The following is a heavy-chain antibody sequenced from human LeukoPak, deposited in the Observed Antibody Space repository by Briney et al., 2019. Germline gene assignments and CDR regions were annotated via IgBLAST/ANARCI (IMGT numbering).Heavy chain of an antibody. D-gene: IGHD5-12*01. V-gene: IGHV1-8*02. CDR2: MNPNSGNT. CDR3: ARGFLFYSGYDYAHAFDI. J-gene: IGHJ3*02. Sequence: GASVKVSCKASNYTFSSLGSGNSFISFAISWVRQATGQGLEWMGWMNPNSGNTGYAQKFQGRVTMTRNTSISTAYMELSSLRSEDTAAYYCARGFLFYSGYDYAHAFDIWGQGTMVTVSS. CDR1: NYTFSSLGSGNSFISFA.